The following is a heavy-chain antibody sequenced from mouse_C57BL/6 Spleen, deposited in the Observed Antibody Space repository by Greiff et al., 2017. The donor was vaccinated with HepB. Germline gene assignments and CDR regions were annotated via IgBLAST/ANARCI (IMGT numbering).Heavy chain of an antibody. CDR3: ARRDYYGSSSYYYAMDY. V-gene: IGHV5-6*02. D-gene: IGHD1-1*01. CDR2: ISSGGSYT. CDR1: GFTFSSYG. Sequence: EVKVEESGGDLVKPGGSLKLSCAASGFTFSSYGMSWVRQTPDKRLEWVATISSGGSYTYYPDSVKGRFTISRDNAKNTLYLQMSSLKSEDTAMYYCARRDYYGSSSYYYAMDYWGQGTSVTVSS. J-gene: IGHJ4*01.